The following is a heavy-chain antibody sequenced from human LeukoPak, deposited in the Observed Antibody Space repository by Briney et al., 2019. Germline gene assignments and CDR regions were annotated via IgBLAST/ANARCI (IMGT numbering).Heavy chain of an antibody. Sequence: PGGSLRLSCAASGFTFSTYWMHWVRQAPGKGLVWVSRMNGDGSSTNYADSVKGRTTISRDNPKNTLYLQINSLRAEDTAVYYCAAYDSSGYASKYFQHWGQGTLVTVSS. CDR2: MNGDGSST. D-gene: IGHD3-22*01. V-gene: IGHV3-74*01. J-gene: IGHJ1*01. CDR3: AAYDSSGYASKYFQH. CDR1: GFTFSTYW.